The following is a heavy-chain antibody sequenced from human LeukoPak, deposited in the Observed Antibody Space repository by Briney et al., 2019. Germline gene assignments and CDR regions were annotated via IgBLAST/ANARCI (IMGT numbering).Heavy chain of an antibody. J-gene: IGHJ3*02. CDR1: GGTFSSYA. CDR3: ASLRLIVGATGHRDAFDI. D-gene: IGHD1-26*01. V-gene: IGHV1-2*02. CDR2: INPDSGGT. Sequence: ASVKVSCKASGGTFSSYAISWVRQAPGQGLEWMGWINPDSGGTSYAQKFQGRVTMTRDTSISTAYMELSRLRSDDTAVYYCASLRLIVGATGHRDAFDIWGQGTMVTVSS.